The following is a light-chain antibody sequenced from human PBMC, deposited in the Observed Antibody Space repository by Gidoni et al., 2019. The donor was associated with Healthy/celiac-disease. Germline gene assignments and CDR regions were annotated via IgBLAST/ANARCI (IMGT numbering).Light chain of an antibody. CDR3: QQYHSLCS. J-gene: IGKJ2*04. V-gene: IGKV1-5*03. Sequence: LLIYKASSLESGVPSRFSGSGSGTEFTLTITSLQPDDFATYYCQQYHSLCSFGQVTKLEIK. CDR2: KAS.